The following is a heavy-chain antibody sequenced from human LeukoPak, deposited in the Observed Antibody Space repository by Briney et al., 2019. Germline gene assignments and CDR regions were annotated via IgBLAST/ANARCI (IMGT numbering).Heavy chain of an antibody. D-gene: IGHD2-2*01. CDR1: GYTFTSYG. Sequence: ASVKVSCKASGYTFTSYGISWVRQAPGQGLEWMGWISPYNGNTNYAQKVQCRVTITADETTSTAYMELSSLRSEDTAVYYCVRGRVVPAARYNWFDPWGQGTLVTVSS. J-gene: IGHJ5*02. CDR2: ISPYNGNT. V-gene: IGHV1-18*01. CDR3: VRGRVVPAARYNWFDP.